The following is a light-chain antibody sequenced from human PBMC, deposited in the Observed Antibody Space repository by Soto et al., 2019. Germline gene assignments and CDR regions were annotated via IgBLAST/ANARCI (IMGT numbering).Light chain of an antibody. CDR2: KVS. J-gene: IGKJ2*01. Sequence: DVGMTQSPLSLPVTLGQPASISCRSSQSLVYSDGNTYLNWFQQRLGQSPRRLIYKVSNRGSGVPERFSGRGSGTDFTLKISRVEAEDVGVYYFMQGAIWPRTFGQGTKLEIK. CDR1: QSLVYSDGNTY. CDR3: MQGAIWPRT. V-gene: IGKV2-30*01.